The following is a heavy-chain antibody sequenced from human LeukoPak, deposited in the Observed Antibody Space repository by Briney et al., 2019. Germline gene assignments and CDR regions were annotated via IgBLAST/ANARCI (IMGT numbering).Heavy chain of an antibody. CDR2: ISSRSTYT. D-gene: IGHD3-22*01. CDR3: AKGYHDSGGSWTPSDY. V-gene: IGHV3-21*01. CDR1: GFTFSSYS. Sequence: GSLRLSCAASGFTFSSYSMNWVRQAPGKGLEWVSCISSRSTYTYYADSVKGRFTSSRDNAKNSLYLQMNSLRAEDTAVYYCAKGYHDSGGSWTPSDYWGQGTLVTVSS. J-gene: IGHJ4*02.